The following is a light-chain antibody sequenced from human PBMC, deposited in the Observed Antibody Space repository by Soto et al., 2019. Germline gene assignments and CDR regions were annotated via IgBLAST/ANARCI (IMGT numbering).Light chain of an antibody. CDR2: AAS. Sequence: EILLTQSPSTLSLSPGEGVTLSGRASQSVTVTSLAWYQQKPGQAPRLLIYAASTRAAAVPNRFTGSGSGTDCALTVSRREHDDFAVYACQQYGYSPGLAVGGGSKVEI. CDR1: QSVTVTS. CDR3: QQYGYSPGLA. J-gene: IGKJ4*01. V-gene: IGKV3-20*01.